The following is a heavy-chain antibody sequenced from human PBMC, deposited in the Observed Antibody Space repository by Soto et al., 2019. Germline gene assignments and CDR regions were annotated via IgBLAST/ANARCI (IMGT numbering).Heavy chain of an antibody. V-gene: IGHV3-30-3*01. CDR3: ARSLGYSSSSFDY. CDR1: GFTFSSYA. Sequence: GGSLRLSCAASGFTFSSYAMHWVRQAPGKGLEWVAVISYDGSNKYYADSVKGRFTISRDNSKNTLYLQMNSLRAEDTAVYYCARSLGYSSSSFDYWGQGTLVTVSS. D-gene: IGHD6-6*01. J-gene: IGHJ4*02. CDR2: ISYDGSNK.